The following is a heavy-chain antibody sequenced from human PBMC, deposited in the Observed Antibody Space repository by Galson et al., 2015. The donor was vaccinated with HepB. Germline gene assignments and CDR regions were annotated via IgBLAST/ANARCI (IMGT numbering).Heavy chain of an antibody. CDR2: IRSKTYGGTT. CDR1: GFTFRYDS. V-gene: IGHV3-49*03. CDR3: TTRSTVFAVFRSLDY. Sequence: SLRLSCAASGFTFRYDSMSWLRQAPGKGLEWVGFIRSKTYGGTTEYAASVKGRFTISRDDSKSIAYLQMNSLQTEDTGVYCGTTRSTVFAVFRSLDYWGQGTLVTVSS. J-gene: IGHJ4*02. D-gene: IGHD3-3*01.